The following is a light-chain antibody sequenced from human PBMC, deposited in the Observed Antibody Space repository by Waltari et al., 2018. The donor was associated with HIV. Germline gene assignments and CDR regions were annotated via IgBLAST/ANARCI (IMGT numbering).Light chain of an antibody. V-gene: IGLV1-44*01. CDR1: SSNIGTKT. CDR2: TNN. J-gene: IGLJ3*02. Sequence: QSVLTQPLSASGTPGQRVTLPCSGSSSNIGTKTVSWYRQLPGTATTLLIHTNNQRPSGVPDRFSGSKSGASASLAISGLQSEDEADYYCAAWDDSLKGWVFGGGTTLAVL. CDR3: AAWDDSLKGWV.